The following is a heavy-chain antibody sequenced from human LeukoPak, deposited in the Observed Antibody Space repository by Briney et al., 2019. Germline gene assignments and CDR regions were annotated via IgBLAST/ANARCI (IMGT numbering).Heavy chain of an antibody. V-gene: IGHV4-31*03. CDR3: ARDASGYCSSTSCPPYYYYGMDV. CDR1: GGSISSGGYH. J-gene: IGHJ6*02. D-gene: IGHD2-2*01. Sequence: SETLSLTCTVSGGSISSGGYHWSWIRQHPGKGLEWIGYIYYSGSTYYNPSLKSRVTISVDTSKNQFSLKLSSVTAADTAVYYCARDASGYCSSTSCPPYYYYGMDVWGQGTTVTVSS. CDR2: IYYSGST.